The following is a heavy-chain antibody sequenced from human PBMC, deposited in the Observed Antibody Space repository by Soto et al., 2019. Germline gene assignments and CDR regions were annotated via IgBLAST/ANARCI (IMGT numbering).Heavy chain of an antibody. CDR2: IGAAHDP. D-gene: IGHD2-2*02. J-gene: IGHJ6*02. CDR3: ARAYTGRLPRRADYYYAMVV. Sequence: EVQLVESGGGLVQPGGSLRLSCAASGFTFSNYDMHWVRQVPGKGLEWVSAIGAAHDPYYLGSVKGRFTISRENAKNSMYLQRNGLRAGDSSVYYCARAYTGRLPRRADYYYAMVVWGQGTTVTVSS. CDR1: GFTFSNYD. V-gene: IGHV3-13*05.